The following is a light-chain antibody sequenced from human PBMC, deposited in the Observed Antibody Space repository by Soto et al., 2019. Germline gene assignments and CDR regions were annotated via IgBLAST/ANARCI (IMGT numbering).Light chain of an antibody. CDR2: GAS. CDR3: QQYDNWPWT. Sequence: EIVMTQSPATLSVSPGERATLSCRASHSVSSDLAWYQQKPGQAPRLLIYGASTRAIGIPARFSGSGSGTEFTLTISSLQSEDFAVYYCQQYDNWPWTFGQGTKVEI. V-gene: IGKV3-15*01. J-gene: IGKJ1*01. CDR1: HSVSSD.